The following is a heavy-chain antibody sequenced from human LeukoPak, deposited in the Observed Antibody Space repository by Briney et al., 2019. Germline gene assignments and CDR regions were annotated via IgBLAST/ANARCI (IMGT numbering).Heavy chain of an antibody. D-gene: IGHD3-22*01. V-gene: IGHV3-74*03. J-gene: IGHJ4*02. CDR3: AMIKEG. CDR2: INSDGRTT. Sequence: GGSLRLSCAASGFTFSNNWMHWVRQAPGKGLVWVSRINSDGRTTTYADSVKGRFTISRDNAKNTLYLQINSLRTEATAVYYCAMIKEGWGQGTLVTVSS. CDR1: GFTFSNNW.